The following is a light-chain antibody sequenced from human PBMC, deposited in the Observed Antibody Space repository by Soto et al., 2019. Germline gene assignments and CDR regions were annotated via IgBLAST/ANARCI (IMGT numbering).Light chain of an antibody. CDR1: SSDIGAHNF. V-gene: IGLV2-14*03. J-gene: IGLJ1*01. Sequence: QSVLTQPASVSGSPGQAITVSCSGTSSDIGAHNFVSWYQQHPGKAPKLIISEFINRPSGVSDRFSGSKSGNTASLTISGLQSEDEADYYCTSYTTSNTFVFGSGTKVTVL. CDR2: EFI. CDR3: TSYTTSNTFV.